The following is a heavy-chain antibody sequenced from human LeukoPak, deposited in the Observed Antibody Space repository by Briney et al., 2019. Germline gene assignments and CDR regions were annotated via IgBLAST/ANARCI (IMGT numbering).Heavy chain of an antibody. CDR3: ARGGGNSDFDY. Sequence: ASVKVSCKASGGTFSSYAISWVRQAPGQGLEWMGRIIPIFGMANYAQKFQGRVTFTADKSTSTAYMELSSLRSEDTAVYYCARGGGNSDFDYWGQGTLVTVSS. V-gene: IGHV1-69*04. CDR2: IIPIFGMA. J-gene: IGHJ4*02. CDR1: GGTFSSYA. D-gene: IGHD4-23*01.